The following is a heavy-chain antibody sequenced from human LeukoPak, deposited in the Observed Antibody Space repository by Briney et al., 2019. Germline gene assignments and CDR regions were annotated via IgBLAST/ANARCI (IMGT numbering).Heavy chain of an antibody. CDR1: GFTFSNFA. CDR2: ISGSGGST. CDR3: ARYIVVVTARIDY. D-gene: IGHD2-21*02. J-gene: IGHJ4*02. Sequence: PGGSLRLSCVASGFTFSNFAMSWVRQAPGKGLEWVSAISGSGGSTYYADSVKGRFSISRGNTKNTLYLQMNSLRAEDTAVYYCARYIVVVTARIDYWGQGTLVTVSS. V-gene: IGHV3-23*01.